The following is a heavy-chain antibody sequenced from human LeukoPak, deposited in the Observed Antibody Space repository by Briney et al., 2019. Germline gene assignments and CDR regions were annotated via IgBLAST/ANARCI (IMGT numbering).Heavy chain of an antibody. V-gene: IGHV3-48*02. D-gene: IGHD2-15*01. CDR1: GFTFSSYA. CDR3: VRLTGYCSGGSCAMDV. CDR2: ISSSSSTI. Sequence: GGSLRLSCIASGFTFSSYATNWVRQVPGKGLEWVSHISSSSSTIYNADSVKGRFAISRDNAENSLYLQMNSLRDEDTAVYYCVRLTGYCSGGSCAMDVWGQGTTVTVSS. J-gene: IGHJ6*02.